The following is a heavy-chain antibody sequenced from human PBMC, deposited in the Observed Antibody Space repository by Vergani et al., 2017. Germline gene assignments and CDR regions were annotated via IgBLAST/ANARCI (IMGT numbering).Heavy chain of an antibody. V-gene: IGHV3-11*04. Sequence: VQLVESGGGLVKPGGSLRLSCAASGFTFSDYYVTWIRQAPGKGLEWISYISGSGHTKYYADSVKGRFAISRDNAKNSLYLQMNNLRVEDTAVYYCARDLLPGTLLLLAYWGQGTLISVSS. CDR3: ARDLLPGTLLLLAY. J-gene: IGHJ4*02. D-gene: IGHD1-7*01. CDR1: GFTFSDYY. CDR2: ISGSGHTK.